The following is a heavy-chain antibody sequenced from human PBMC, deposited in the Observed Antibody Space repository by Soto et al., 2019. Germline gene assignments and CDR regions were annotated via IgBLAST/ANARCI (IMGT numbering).Heavy chain of an antibody. V-gene: IGHV3-11*03. CDR3: ARGHYTMDV. J-gene: IGHJ6*02. CDR2: ISTASDT. CDR1: GSMFSDYY. Sequence: QVQLMQSGGGLVKPGGSLRISCAASGSMFSDYYMTWIRQTPVKGLEWVAYISTASDTTYADSVRGRFTIYRDNARNSVYLQMNSLRAEDSAVYYCARGHYTMDVWGQGTTVTV.